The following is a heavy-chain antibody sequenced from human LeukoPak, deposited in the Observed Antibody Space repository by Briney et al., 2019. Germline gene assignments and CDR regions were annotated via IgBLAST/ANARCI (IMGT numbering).Heavy chain of an antibody. CDR1: GFTFSSYW. CDR3: RYYYDSSGPRPWDY. Sequence: GGSLRLSCAASGFTFSSYWMSWVRQAPGKGLEWVSYISSSGSTIYYADSVKGRFTISRDNAKNSLYLQMNSLRAEDTAVYYCRYYYDSSGPRPWDYWGQGTLVTVSS. J-gene: IGHJ4*02. CDR2: ISSSGSTI. D-gene: IGHD3-22*01. V-gene: IGHV3-48*04.